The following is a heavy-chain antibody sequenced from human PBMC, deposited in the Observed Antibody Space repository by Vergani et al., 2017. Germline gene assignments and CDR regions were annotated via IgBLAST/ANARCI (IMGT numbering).Heavy chain of an antibody. CDR3: ATRPLYYYDSSGYYYVGAFDI. V-gene: IGHV3-21*01. CDR2: ISSSSSYI. D-gene: IGHD3-22*01. J-gene: IGHJ3*02. CDR1: GFTFSSYS. Sequence: EVQLVESGGGLVKPGGSLRLSCAASGFTFSSYSMNWVRQAPGKGLEWVSSISSSSSYIYYADSVKGRFTISRDNAKNSVYLQMNSLRAEDTAVYYCATRPLYYYDSSGYYYVGAFDIWGQGTMVTVSS.